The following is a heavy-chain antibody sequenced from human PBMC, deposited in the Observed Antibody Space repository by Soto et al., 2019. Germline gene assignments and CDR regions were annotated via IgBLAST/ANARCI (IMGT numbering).Heavy chain of an antibody. CDR2: IYYSGST. CDR1: GGSISNYY. D-gene: IGHD2-21*02. J-gene: IGHJ4*02. CDR3: ARGGRRLIDY. Sequence: SETLSLTCTVSGGSISNYYWSWIRQPPGKGLEWIAYIYYSGSTNYNPSLKSRVTISVDTSKNQFSLKLSSVTAADTAVYYCARGGRRLIDYWGQGTLVTVSS. V-gene: IGHV4-59*08.